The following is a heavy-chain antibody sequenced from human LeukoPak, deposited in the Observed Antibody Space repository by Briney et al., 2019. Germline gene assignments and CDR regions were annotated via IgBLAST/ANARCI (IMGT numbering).Heavy chain of an antibody. CDR1: GFTFSSYS. D-gene: IGHD3-10*01. CDR3: ARDAITMDHYGMDV. J-gene: IGHJ6*02. CDR2: ISSSSSTI. Sequence: GGSLSLSCAASGFTFSSYSMNWVRQAPGKGLEWVSYISSSSSTIYYADSVKGRFTIYRDNAKTSLYLQMNSLRDEDTAVYYCARDAITMDHYGMDVWGQGTTVTVSS. V-gene: IGHV3-48*02.